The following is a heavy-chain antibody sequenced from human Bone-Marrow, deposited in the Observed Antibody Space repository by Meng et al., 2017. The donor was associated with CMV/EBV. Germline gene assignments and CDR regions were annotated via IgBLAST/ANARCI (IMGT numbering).Heavy chain of an antibody. Sequence: GESLKISCAASGFTFSGSAMHWVRQASGKGLEWVGRIRSKANSYATAYAASVKGRFTISRDDSKNTAYLQMNSLRAEDTAVYYCARPDILTGYYNYWGQGTLVTVSS. CDR3: ARPDILTGYYNY. CDR1: GFTFSGSA. D-gene: IGHD3-9*01. CDR2: IRSKANSYAT. J-gene: IGHJ4*02. V-gene: IGHV3-73*01.